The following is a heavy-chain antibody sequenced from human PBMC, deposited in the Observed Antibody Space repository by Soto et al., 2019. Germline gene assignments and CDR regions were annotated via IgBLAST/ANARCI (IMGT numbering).Heavy chain of an antibody. CDR1: GGSISSYY. CDR2: IYYSGST. D-gene: IGHD3-22*01. J-gene: IGHJ3*02. V-gene: IGHV4-59*01. CDR3: ARLVVITARDAFDI. Sequence: QVQLQESGPGLVKPSETLSLTCTVSGGSISSYYWSWIRQPPGKGLEWIGYIYYSGSTNYNPSLKSRVTISVDTSKNQFSLKVSSVTAADTAVYYCARLVVITARDAFDIWGQGTMVTVSS.